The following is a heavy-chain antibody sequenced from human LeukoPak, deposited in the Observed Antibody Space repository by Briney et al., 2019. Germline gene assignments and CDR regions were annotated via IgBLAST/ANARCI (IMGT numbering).Heavy chain of an antibody. CDR2: INPNSGGT. CDR1: GYTFIGYY. V-gene: IGHV1-2*02. J-gene: IGHJ4*02. Sequence: ASVKVPCKASGYTFIGYYIHWVRQAPGQGLEWMGWINPNSGGTNYAQKFQGRVTMTRDTSISTAYMELSRLRSDDTAVYYCATPIFGVVPDYWGQGTLVTVSS. D-gene: IGHD3-3*01. CDR3: ATPIFGVVPDY.